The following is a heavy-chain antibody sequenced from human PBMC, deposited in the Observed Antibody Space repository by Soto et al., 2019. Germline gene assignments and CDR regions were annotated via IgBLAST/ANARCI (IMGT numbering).Heavy chain of an antibody. CDR2: FRTSGDGGTT. J-gene: IGHJ4*02. V-gene: IGHV3-23*01. D-gene: IGHD3-10*01. CDR3: AKKVDSGPGSQYFDY. Sequence: GGSLRLSCAASGFTFSSYSMSWVRQAPGKGLEWVSGFRTSGDGGTTYYADSVKGRFTISRDDSKNMLFLQMNSLRAEDTAIYYCAKKVDSGPGSQYFDYWGQGTLVTVSS. CDR1: GFTFSSYS.